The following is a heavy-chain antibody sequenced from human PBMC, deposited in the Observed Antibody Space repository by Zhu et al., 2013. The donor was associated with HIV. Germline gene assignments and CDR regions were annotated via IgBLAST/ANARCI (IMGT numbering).Heavy chain of an antibody. J-gene: IGHJ6*02. CDR3: ARENCSSTSCYSGYYGMDV. CDR1: GGTFSSYA. CDR2: IIPIFGTA. D-gene: IGHD2-2*01. Sequence: QVQLVQSGAEVKKPGSSVKVSCKASGGTFSSYAISWVRQAPGQGLEWMGGIIPIFGTANYAQKFQGRVTITADKSTSTAYMELSSLRSEDTAVYYCARENCSSTSCYSGYYGMDVWGQGTTVTVSS. V-gene: IGHV1-69*06.